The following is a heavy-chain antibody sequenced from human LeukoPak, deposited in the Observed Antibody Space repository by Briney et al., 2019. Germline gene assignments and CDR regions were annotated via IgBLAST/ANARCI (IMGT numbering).Heavy chain of an antibody. D-gene: IGHD3-10*01. J-gene: IGHJ4*02. CDR1: GFTVSNTY. Sequence: GGSLRLSCAASGFTVSNTYMSWVRQAPGKGLEWVSLIYSGGSTYYADSVKGRFTISRDNSKNTLYLQMNSLRAEDTAVYYCARGGVTMVVPILWGQGTLVTVSS. V-gene: IGHV3-53*01. CDR2: IYSGGST. CDR3: ARGGVTMVVPIL.